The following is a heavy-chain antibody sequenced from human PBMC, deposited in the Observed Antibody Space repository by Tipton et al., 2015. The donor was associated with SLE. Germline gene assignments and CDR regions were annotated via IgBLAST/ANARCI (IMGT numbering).Heavy chain of an antibody. CDR2: ITSGGTSK. J-gene: IGHJ4*02. Sequence: SLRLSCAASGFTFGYYEMNWVRQAPGKGLEWVSYITSGGTSKYYADSVKGRFTVSRDNAKNSLYLQMNSLRVEDTAVYYCARAFCTRTVCYGRPYFASWGQGSLVTVSS. CDR3: ARAFCTRTVCYGRPYFAS. CDR1: GFTFGYYE. D-gene: IGHD2-15*01. V-gene: IGHV3-48*03.